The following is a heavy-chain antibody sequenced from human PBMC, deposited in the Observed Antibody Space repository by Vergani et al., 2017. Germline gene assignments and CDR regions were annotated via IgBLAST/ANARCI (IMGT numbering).Heavy chain of an antibody. Sequence: QVQLVQSGAEVKKPGASVKVSCKASGYTFTSYGISWVRQAPGQGLEWMGWINPNSGGTNYAQKFQGRVTMTRDTSISTAYMELSRLRSDDTAVYYCASVASGWYYFDYWGQGTLVTVSS. D-gene: IGHD6-19*01. CDR2: INPNSGGT. J-gene: IGHJ4*02. CDR1: GYTFTSYG. V-gene: IGHV1-2*02. CDR3: ASVASGWYYFDY.